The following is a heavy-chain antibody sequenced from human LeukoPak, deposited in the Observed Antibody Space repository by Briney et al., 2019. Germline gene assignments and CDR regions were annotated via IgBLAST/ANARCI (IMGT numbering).Heavy chain of an antibody. Sequence: SVKVSCKASGYTFTSYAISWVRQAPGQGLEWMGGIIPIFGTANYAQKFQGRVTITADESTSTAYMELSSLRSEDTAVYYCAGEEGVRGVIREPGYYYYYMDVWGKGTTVTISS. J-gene: IGHJ6*03. V-gene: IGHV1-69*13. D-gene: IGHD3-10*01. CDR2: IIPIFGTA. CDR1: GYTFTSYA. CDR3: AGEEGVRGVIREPGYYYYYMDV.